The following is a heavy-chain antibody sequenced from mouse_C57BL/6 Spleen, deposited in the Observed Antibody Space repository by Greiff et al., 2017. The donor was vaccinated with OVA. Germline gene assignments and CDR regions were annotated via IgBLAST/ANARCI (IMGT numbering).Heavy chain of an antibody. CDR1: GYSITSGYY. J-gene: IGHJ2*01. V-gene: IGHV3-6*01. CDR3: ARGYDYDGY. Sequence: VQLKESGPGLVKPSQSLSLTCSVTGYSITSGYYWNWIRQFPGNKLEWMGYISYDGSHNYNPSLKNRISITRDTSKNQLFLKLNSVTTEDTATYYCARGYDYDGYWGQGTTLTVSS. CDR2: ISYDGSH. D-gene: IGHD2-4*01.